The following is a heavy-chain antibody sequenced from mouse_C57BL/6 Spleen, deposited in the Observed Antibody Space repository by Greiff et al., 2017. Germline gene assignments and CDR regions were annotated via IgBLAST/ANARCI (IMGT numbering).Heavy chain of an antibody. V-gene: IGHV1-53*01. D-gene: IGHD2-3*01. CDR3: ASKGDGYLYAMDY. J-gene: IGHJ4*01. CDR1: GYHITSYW. CDR2: INPSTGGP. Sequence: VKLQQPGTELVKPGASVKLSCKASGYHITSYWMHWVTQRPGQGLEWIGNINPSTGGPNYNAKFKGKATLTVDKSSSTAYMQLISLTSVDSAVYYCASKGDGYLYAMDYWGQGTSVTVSS.